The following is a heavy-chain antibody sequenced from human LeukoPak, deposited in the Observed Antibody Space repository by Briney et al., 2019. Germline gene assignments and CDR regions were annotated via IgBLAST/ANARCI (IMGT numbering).Heavy chain of an antibody. V-gene: IGHV4-59*01. CDR3: TRGAGWLIDY. D-gene: IGHD3-16*01. Sequence: SETLSLTCTVSGGSIRSYHWSWIRQPPGKGLEWIGYIYYSGSTKYNPSLMSRVTISVDTSKNQFSLKLNSVTTADTAVYYCTRGAGWLIDYWGQGILVTVSS. CDR1: GGSIRSYH. J-gene: IGHJ4*02. CDR2: IYYSGST.